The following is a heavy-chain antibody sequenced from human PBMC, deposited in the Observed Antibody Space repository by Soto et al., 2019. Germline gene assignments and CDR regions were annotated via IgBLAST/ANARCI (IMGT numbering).Heavy chain of an antibody. CDR1: GYTFPSYG. CDR2: ISAYNGNT. Sequence: ASVKVSCKASGYTFPSYGMSWVRQAPGQGLEWMGWISAYNGNTNYAQKLQGRVTMTTDTSTSTAYMELRSLRSDDTAVYYCARDLTPGLVDHWGQGTLVTVSS. CDR3: ARDLTPGLVDH. V-gene: IGHV1-18*01. J-gene: IGHJ4*02. D-gene: IGHD3-9*01.